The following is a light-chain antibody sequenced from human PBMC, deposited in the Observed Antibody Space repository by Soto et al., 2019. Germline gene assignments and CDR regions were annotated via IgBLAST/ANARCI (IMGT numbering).Light chain of an antibody. CDR1: HSVSSS. V-gene: IGKV3-15*01. CDR2: DTS. Sequence: EIVVTQSPATLSVSPGERVTLSCRASHSVSSSLAWYQQRPGQAPRLLIYDTSTRAAGIAARFSGSGSGTECTLTVSSLQSEDSAVYYCQQYVHWPPGSFGQGNTVEIK. CDR3: QQYVHWPPGS. J-gene: IGKJ1*01.